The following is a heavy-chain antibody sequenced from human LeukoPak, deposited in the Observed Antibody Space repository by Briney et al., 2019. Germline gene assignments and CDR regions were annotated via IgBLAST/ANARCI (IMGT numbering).Heavy chain of an antibody. CDR3: ARDYRYAFDN. CDR2: IGIGSGNT. D-gene: IGHD5-12*01. V-gene: IGHV3-48*04. CDR1: GFTFSSYS. J-gene: IGHJ4*02. Sequence: GGSLRLSCAASGFTFSSYSMNWVRQAPGKGLEWISYIGIGSGNTKYADSVKGRFTISADSAKNSLYLQMNSLRVEDTAVYYCARDYRYAFDNWGQGTLVTVSS.